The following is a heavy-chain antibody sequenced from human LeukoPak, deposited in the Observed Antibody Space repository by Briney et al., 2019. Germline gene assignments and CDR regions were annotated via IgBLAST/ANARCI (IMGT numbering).Heavy chain of an antibody. J-gene: IGHJ4*02. CDR2: IIPILGIA. V-gene: IGHV1-69*04. CDR1: GGTFSSYA. D-gene: IGHD3-3*01. Sequence: ASVKVSCKASGGTFSSYAISWVRQAPGQGLEWMGRIIPILGIANYAQKFQGRVTITADKSTSTAYMELSSLRSEDTAVYYCTSLGVEQPIFGVVNDYWGQGTLVTVSS. CDR3: TSLGVEQPIFGVVNDY.